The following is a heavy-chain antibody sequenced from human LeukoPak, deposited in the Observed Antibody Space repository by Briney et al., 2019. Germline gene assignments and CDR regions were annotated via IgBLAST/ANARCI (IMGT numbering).Heavy chain of an antibody. V-gene: IGHV3-74*01. D-gene: IGHD6-6*01. CDR1: GFTFTNYW. Sequence: QAGGSLRLSCAASGFTFTNYWMHWVRQAPGMGLVWVSRLPPDELGIIYADSVKGRFTVSRDNAKNTVYLQMNNLRLDDTAMYYCVGTIASRGSEYWGQGALVTVSS. CDR3: VGTIASRGSEY. J-gene: IGHJ4*02. CDR2: LPPDELGI.